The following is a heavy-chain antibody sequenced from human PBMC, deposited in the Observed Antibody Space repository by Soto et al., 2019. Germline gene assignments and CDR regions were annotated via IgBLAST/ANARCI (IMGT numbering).Heavy chain of an antibody. Sequence: PSETLSLTCAVYGGSFSGYYWSWIRQPPGKGLEWIGEINHSGSTNYNPSLKSRVTISVDTSKNQFSLKLSSVTVADTAVYYCTRGLDRAKLGYWGQGIQVTVSS. J-gene: IGHJ4*02. D-gene: IGHD1-26*01. CDR1: GGSFSGYY. V-gene: IGHV4-34*01. CDR2: INHSGST. CDR3: TRGLDRAKLGY.